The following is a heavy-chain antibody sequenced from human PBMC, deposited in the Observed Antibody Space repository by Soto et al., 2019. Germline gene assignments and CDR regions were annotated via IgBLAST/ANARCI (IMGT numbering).Heavy chain of an antibody. CDR3: VKEEWAARVFDY. V-gene: IGHV3-23*01. J-gene: IGHJ4*02. Sequence: PGGSLRLSCAASGFTFSTYSMNWVRQAPGKGLEWVSGVGSNDVRYYADSVEGRFTVSRDNSQNTLSLLLNNVRAEDTAIYYCVKEEWAARVFDYWGQGALVTVSS. CDR2: VGSNDVR. CDR1: GFTFSTYS. D-gene: IGHD6-6*01.